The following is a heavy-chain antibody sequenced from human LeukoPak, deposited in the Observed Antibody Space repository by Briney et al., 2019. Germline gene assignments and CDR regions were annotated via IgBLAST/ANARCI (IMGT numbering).Heavy chain of an antibody. Sequence: SVKVSCKASGGTFSSYAISWVRQAPGQGLEWMGRIIPIFGTANYAQKFQGRVTITTDESTSTAYMELSSLRFEDTAVYYCALWKYDYVWGSYPQGDYWGQGTLVTVSS. CDR1: GGTFSSYA. J-gene: IGHJ4*02. V-gene: IGHV1-69*05. CDR2: IIPIFGTA. CDR3: ALWKYDYVWGSYPQGDY. D-gene: IGHD3-16*02.